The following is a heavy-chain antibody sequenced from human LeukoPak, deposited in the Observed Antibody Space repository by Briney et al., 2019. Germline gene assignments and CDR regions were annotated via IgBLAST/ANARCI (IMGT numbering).Heavy chain of an antibody. V-gene: IGHV4-34*01. CDR1: GGSFSGYY. D-gene: IGHD3-10*01. CDR2: INHSGST. Sequence: SETLSLTCAVYGGSFSGYYWSWIRQPPGKGLEWIGEINHSGSTNYNPSLKSRVTISVDTSKDQFSLKLSSVTAADTAVYYCARDWDYGSGSYYNWFDPWGQGTLVTVSS. J-gene: IGHJ5*02. CDR3: ARDWDYGSGSYYNWFDP.